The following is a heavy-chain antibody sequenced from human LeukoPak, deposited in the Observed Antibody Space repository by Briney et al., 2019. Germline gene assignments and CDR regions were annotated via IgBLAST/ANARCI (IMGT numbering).Heavy chain of an antibody. V-gene: IGHV1-18*04. CDR3: ARGGDFWSGYYYLDY. Sequence: GASVKVSCKASGYTFTGYYMHWVRQAPGQGLEWMGWISAYNGNTNYAQKLQGRVTMTTDTSTSTAYVELRSLRSDDTAVYYCARGGDFWSGYYYLDYWGQGTLVTVSS. CDR1: GYTFTGYY. D-gene: IGHD3-3*01. J-gene: IGHJ4*02. CDR2: ISAYNGNT.